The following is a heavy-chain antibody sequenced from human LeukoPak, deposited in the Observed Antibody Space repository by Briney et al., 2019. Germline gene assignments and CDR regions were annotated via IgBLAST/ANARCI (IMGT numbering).Heavy chain of an antibody. J-gene: IGHJ6*03. V-gene: IGHV4-39*07. Sequence: PSQTLSLTCTVSGGSISSGSYYWSWIRQPPGKGLEWIGEINHSGSTNYNPSLKSRVTISVDTSKNQFSLKLSSVTAADTAVYYCARRVEQGMAMDVWGKGTTVTISS. CDR2: INHSGST. D-gene: IGHD1/OR15-1a*01. CDR1: GGSISSGSYY. CDR3: ARRVEQGMAMDV.